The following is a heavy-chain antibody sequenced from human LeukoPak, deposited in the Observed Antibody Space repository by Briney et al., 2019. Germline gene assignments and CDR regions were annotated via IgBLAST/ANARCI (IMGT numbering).Heavy chain of an antibody. CDR2: IYTTGSP. CDR3: ARGRAVKNTAMGPPYY. Sequence: SETLSLTCTVSGGSISSSNYYWTWIRQPAGKGLEWIGRIYTTGSPSYSPSLKSRVTISVDTSTNQFSLKLTSVSAADTAVYYCARGRAVKNTAMGPPYYWGQGTLVTASS. J-gene: IGHJ4*02. V-gene: IGHV4-61*02. CDR1: GGSISSSNYY. D-gene: IGHD5-18*01.